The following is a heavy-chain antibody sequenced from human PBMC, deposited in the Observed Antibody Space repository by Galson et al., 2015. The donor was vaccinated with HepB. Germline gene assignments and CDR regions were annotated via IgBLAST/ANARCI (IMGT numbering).Heavy chain of an antibody. CDR1: GFTFSSYD. CDR2: ISYDGNNK. Sequence: SLRLSCAASGFTFSSYDMHWVRQAPGKGLEWVAVISYDGNNKYYAESVKGRFTVSRDNSKNTLYLQMNSLRDEDTAMYYCARHNSGRLDYWGQGTLVTVSS. J-gene: IGHJ4*02. CDR3: ARHNSGRLDY. D-gene: IGHD6-19*01. V-gene: IGHV3-30*03.